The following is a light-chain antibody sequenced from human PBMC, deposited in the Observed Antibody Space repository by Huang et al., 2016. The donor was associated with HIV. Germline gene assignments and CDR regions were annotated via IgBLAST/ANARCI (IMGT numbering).Light chain of an antibody. CDR1: QSVSSNY. Sequence: EIVLTQSPGTLSLSPGERATLSCRASQSVSSNYLAWYQQKPGQAPRLLIYDTSSRASGIPDRFSGSGSGTDFSLTISRLEPEDFTVYYCQQYGSLQLTFGGGTKVEIK. CDR2: DTS. V-gene: IGKV3-20*01. J-gene: IGKJ4*01. CDR3: QQYGSLQLT.